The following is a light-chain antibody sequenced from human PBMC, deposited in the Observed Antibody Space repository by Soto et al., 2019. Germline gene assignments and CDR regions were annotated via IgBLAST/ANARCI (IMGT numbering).Light chain of an antibody. J-gene: IGLJ2*01. Sequence: QSVLTQPASVSGSPRQSITISCTGTISDVGGYNYVSWYQHHPGKAPNLLMYEVFNRPSGVSNRFSGSRSGNTASLTISGLQADDEADYYCTSYASTSTYVVFGGGTKLTVL. CDR3: TSYASTSTYVV. CDR1: ISDVGGYNY. V-gene: IGLV2-14*01. CDR2: EVF.